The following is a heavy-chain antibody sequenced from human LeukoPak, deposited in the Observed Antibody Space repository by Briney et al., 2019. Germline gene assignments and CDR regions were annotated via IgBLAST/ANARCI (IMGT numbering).Heavy chain of an antibody. D-gene: IGHD6-19*01. CDR3: ARDLSIAVAVCFDY. CDR2: ISSDGSST. Sequence: PGGSLRLSCAASGFTFSSYWMNWVRQAPGKGLVWVSRISSDGSSTTYADTVKGRFSISRDNAKNTLYLQMNSLRVEDTAGYYCARDLSIAVAVCFDYWGQGTLVTVSS. V-gene: IGHV3-74*01. CDR1: GFTFSSYW. J-gene: IGHJ4*02.